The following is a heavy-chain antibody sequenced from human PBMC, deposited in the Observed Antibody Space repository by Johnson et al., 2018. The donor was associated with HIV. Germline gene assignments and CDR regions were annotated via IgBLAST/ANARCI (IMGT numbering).Heavy chain of an antibody. J-gene: IGHJ3*02. CDR2: IKQDGSEK. CDR3: AKDSGSYYPDAFDI. Sequence: VQLVESGGGLVKPGGSLRLTCSASGFTFSNYWMSWVRQAPGKGLEWVANIKQDGSEKYYVVSVKGRFTISRDNSKNTLYLQMNSLRAEDTAVYYCAKDSGSYYPDAFDIWGQGTMVTVSS. D-gene: IGHD1-26*01. V-gene: IGHV3-7*05. CDR1: GFTFSNYW.